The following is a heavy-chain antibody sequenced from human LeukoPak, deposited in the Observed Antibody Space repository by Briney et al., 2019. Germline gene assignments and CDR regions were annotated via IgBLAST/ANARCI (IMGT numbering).Heavy chain of an antibody. J-gene: IGHJ4*02. V-gene: IGHV3-64D*09. CDR2: IRSNGGST. Sequence: SGGSLRLSCSASGFTFSSYAMHWVRQAPGKGLEYVSAIRSNGGSTYYADSVKGRFTISRDNSKNTLYLQMSSVRAEDTAVYYCVKGGRVPGAAFGYWGQGTPVTVSS. CDR1: GFTFSSYA. D-gene: IGHD2-2*01. CDR3: VKGGRVPGAAFGY.